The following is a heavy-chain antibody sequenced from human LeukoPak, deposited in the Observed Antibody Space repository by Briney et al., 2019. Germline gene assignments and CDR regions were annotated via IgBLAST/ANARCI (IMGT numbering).Heavy chain of an antibody. J-gene: IGHJ5*02. CDR3: ARMIVVVPAAHVGWFDP. Sequence: GGSLRLSCAASGFTFSSYWMHWVRQAPGKGLVWVSRINSDGSSTSYADSVKGRFTISRDNAKNTLYLQMNSLRAEDTAVYYCARMIVVVPAAHVGWFDPWGQGTLVTVSS. CDR2: INSDGSST. V-gene: IGHV3-74*01. CDR1: GFTFSSYW. D-gene: IGHD2-2*01.